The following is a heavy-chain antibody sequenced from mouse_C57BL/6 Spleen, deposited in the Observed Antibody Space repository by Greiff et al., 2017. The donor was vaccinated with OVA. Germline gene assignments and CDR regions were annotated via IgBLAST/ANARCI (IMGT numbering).Heavy chain of an antibody. J-gene: IGHJ1*03. Sequence: QVHVKQSGAELAKPGASVKLSCKASGYTFTSYWMHWVKQRPGQGLEWIGYINPSSGYTKYNQKFKDKATLTADKSSSTAYMQLSSLTYEDSAVYYCARGATVVATNWYFDVWGTGTTVTVSS. D-gene: IGHD1-1*01. CDR3: ARGATVVATNWYFDV. CDR1: GYTFTSYW. V-gene: IGHV1-7*01. CDR2: INPSSGYT.